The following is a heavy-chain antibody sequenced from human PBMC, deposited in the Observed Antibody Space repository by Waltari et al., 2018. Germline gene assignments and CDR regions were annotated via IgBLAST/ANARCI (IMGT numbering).Heavy chain of an antibody. J-gene: IGHJ3*02. CDR1: GFTFSSYA. Sequence: EVQLVESGGGLVQPGGSLRLSCAASGFTFSSYAMSWVRQAPGKGLEWVSAISGSGGSTYYADSVKGRFTISRDNSKNTLYLQMNSLRAEDTAVYYCAKVSHYDSSGYYLNDAFDIWGQGTMVTVSS. V-gene: IGHV3-23*04. CDR3: AKVSHYDSSGYYLNDAFDI. D-gene: IGHD3-22*01. CDR2: ISGSGGST.